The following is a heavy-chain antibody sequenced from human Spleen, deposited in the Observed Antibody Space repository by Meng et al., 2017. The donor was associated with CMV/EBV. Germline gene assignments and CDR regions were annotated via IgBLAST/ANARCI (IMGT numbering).Heavy chain of an antibody. CDR2: INPSGGST. CDR3: AREGHQYYDFWSGYPYGMDV. D-gene: IGHD3-3*01. J-gene: IGHJ6*02. CDR1: GYTFTSYY. Sequence: ASVKVSCKASGYTFTSYYMHWVRQAPGQGLEWMGIINPSGGSTSYAQKFQGRVTITTDESTSTAYMELSSLRSEDTAVYYCAREGHQYYDFWSGYPYGMDVWGQGTTVTVSS. V-gene: IGHV1-46*01.